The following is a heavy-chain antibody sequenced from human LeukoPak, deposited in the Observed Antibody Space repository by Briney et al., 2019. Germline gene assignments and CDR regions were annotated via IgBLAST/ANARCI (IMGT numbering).Heavy chain of an antibody. D-gene: IGHD6-6*01. CDR3: ARDTGYSSSL. Sequence: PGGSLRLSYAASGFTFSSYWMHWVRQAPGKGLVWVSLINGDGSGTGYADSVRGRFTVSRDNAKNTLFLQTSSLRAEDTAMYYCARDTGYSSSLWGQGTLVTASS. J-gene: IGHJ4*02. CDR2: INGDGSGT. V-gene: IGHV3-74*01. CDR1: GFTFSSYW.